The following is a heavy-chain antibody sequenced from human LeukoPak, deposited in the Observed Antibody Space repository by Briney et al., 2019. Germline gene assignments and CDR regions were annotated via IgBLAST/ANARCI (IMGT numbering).Heavy chain of an antibody. V-gene: IGHV4-59*01. Sequence: PSETLSLTCTVSGGSISSYYWSWIRQPPGKRLEWIGYIYYRGSANYNPSLKSRVTMSVDTSKNQFSLKLTSVTAADTAVYYCARGPDYYDSSGYYPYFDYWGQGTLVTVSS. D-gene: IGHD3-22*01. CDR3: ARGPDYYDSSGYYPYFDY. CDR2: IYYRGSA. CDR1: GGSISSYY. J-gene: IGHJ4*02.